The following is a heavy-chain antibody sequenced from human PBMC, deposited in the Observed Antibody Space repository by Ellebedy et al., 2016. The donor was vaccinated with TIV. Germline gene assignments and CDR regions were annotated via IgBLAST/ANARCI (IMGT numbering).Heavy chain of an antibody. V-gene: IGHV4-59*01. J-gene: IGHJ4*02. CDR3: ARENNDSSGYYDY. CDR2: IYYSGST. Sequence: SETLSLXCTVSGGSISSYYWSWIRQPPGKGLEWIGYIYYSGSTNYNPSLKSRVTISVDTSKNQFSLKLSSVTAADTAVYYCARENNDSSGYYDYWGQGTLVTVSS. D-gene: IGHD3-22*01. CDR1: GGSISSYY.